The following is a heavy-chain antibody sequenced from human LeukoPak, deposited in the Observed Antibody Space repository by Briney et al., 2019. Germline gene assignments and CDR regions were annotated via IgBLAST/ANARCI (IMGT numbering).Heavy chain of an antibody. CDR2: ISACNGNT. Sequence: ASVKVSCKASGYTFTSYAMNWVRQAPGQGLEWMGWISACNGNTNYAQNLQGRVTMTTDTSTSTAYMELRSLRSDDTAVYYCARDLKRGYSSGRYSWGTGSSNDYWGQGTLVTVSS. CDR1: GYTFTSYA. CDR3: ARDLKRGYSSGRYSWGTGSSNDY. J-gene: IGHJ4*02. D-gene: IGHD6-19*01. V-gene: IGHV1-18*01.